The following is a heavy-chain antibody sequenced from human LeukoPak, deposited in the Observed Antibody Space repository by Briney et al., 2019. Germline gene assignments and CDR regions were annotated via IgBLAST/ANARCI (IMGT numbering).Heavy chain of an antibody. CDR2: IIPIFGTA. Sequence: SVTVSCKASGYTFTSYGISWVRQAPGQGLEWMGGIIPIFGTANYAQKFQGRVTITADKSTSTAYMELSSLRSEDTAVYYCARALWFGESPGCCDAFDIWGQGTMVTVSS. V-gene: IGHV1-69*06. CDR1: GYTFTSYG. J-gene: IGHJ3*02. D-gene: IGHD3-10*01. CDR3: ARALWFGESPGCCDAFDI.